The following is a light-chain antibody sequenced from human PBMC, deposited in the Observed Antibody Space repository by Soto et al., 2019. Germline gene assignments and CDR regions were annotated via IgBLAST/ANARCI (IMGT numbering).Light chain of an antibody. J-gene: IGKJ1*01. CDR1: QSVSSN. Sequence: EIVLTQSPGTLSLSPGERATLSCRASQSVSSNLAWYQQKPGQAPRLLIYGASTRAAGIPARFSGRGSGTEFTLTISSLQSEDFAVYYCQQYNNWRTFGQGTKVDI. V-gene: IGKV3-15*01. CDR3: QQYNNWRT. CDR2: GAS.